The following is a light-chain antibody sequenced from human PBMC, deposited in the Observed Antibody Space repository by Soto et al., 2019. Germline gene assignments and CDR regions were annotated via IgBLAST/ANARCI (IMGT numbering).Light chain of an antibody. CDR1: RSISNY. J-gene: IGKJ1*01. V-gene: IGKV1-39*01. Sequence: DIRMTQSQSSLSASVGDRVTITCRASRSISNYLNWYQQKSGKAPRLLIYAASSLQPGVPSRFSGTGTGTAFTLTITSLQPEDSATYYCQQSYSVPRFGQGTRVDLK. CDR3: QQSYSVPR. CDR2: AAS.